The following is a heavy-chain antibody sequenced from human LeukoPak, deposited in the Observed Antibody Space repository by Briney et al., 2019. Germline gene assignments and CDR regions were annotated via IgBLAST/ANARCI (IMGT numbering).Heavy chain of an antibody. Sequence: PGGSLRLSCAASGFTFSSYWMSWVRQAPGKGLEWVANIKQDGSEKYYVDSVKGRFTISRDNAKKSLYLQMNSLRAEDTAVYYCAREYVLLWFGELSGYYFDYWGQGTLVTVSS. CDR3: AREYVLLWFGELSGYYFDY. D-gene: IGHD3-10*01. J-gene: IGHJ4*02. CDR1: GFTFSSYW. CDR2: IKQDGSEK. V-gene: IGHV3-7*01.